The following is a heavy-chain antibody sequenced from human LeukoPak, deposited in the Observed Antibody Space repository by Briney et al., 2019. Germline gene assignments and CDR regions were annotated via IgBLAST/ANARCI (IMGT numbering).Heavy chain of an antibody. CDR2: ISSSSSYI. CDR1: GFTFSTYS. CDR3: AREYDSSGYPPPTDGAFDI. V-gene: IGHV3-21*01. J-gene: IGHJ3*02. D-gene: IGHD3-22*01. Sequence: GGSLRLSCAASGFTFSTYSMNWVRQAPGKGLEWVSSISSSSSYIYYADPVKGRFTISRDNAKNSPYLQMNSLRAEDTAVYYCAREYDSSGYPPPTDGAFDIWGQGTMVTVSS.